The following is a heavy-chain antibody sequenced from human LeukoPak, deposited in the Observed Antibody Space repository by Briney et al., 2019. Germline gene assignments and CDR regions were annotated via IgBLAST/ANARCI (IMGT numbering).Heavy chain of an antibody. D-gene: IGHD3-16*01. CDR1: GFTFSSYS. CDR3: ARDGAKAGAFDI. J-gene: IGHJ3*02. Sequence: GGSLRLSCAASGFTFSSYSMNWVRQAPGKGLEWVANIKQDGSEKYYVDSVKGRFTISRDNAKNSLYLQMNSLRAEDTAVYYCARDGAKAGAFDIWGQGTMVTVSS. V-gene: IGHV3-7*01. CDR2: IKQDGSEK.